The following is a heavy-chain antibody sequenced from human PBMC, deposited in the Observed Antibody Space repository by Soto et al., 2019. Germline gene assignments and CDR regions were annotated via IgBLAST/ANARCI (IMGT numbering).Heavy chain of an antibody. CDR1: GYTFSDYY. CDR2: LNHNSGDT. Sequence: QVPLVQSVAEVKKPGASVTVSCTASGYTFSDYYLHWVRQAPGQGPEWMGWLNHNSGDTKYAQKFRGRVTMTRDTSVRTAFMELKRLKSDDTAVYYCARESGGATATLDYYYFYMDVWGKGTTVTVPS. D-gene: IGHD5-12*01. V-gene: IGHV1-2*02. CDR3: ARESGGATATLDYYYFYMDV. J-gene: IGHJ6*03.